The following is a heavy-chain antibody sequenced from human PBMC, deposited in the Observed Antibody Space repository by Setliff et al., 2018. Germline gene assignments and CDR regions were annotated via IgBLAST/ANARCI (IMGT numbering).Heavy chain of an antibody. J-gene: IGHJ4*02. Sequence: GSLRLSCSGSGFNFSNYEINWVRQAPGKGLEWISYINSGGSLIYYADSVKGRFTISRDNSKNTLYLQMNSLRPEDTAVYYCTRTCSGSGCYAGLESWGQGTPVTVSS. V-gene: IGHV3-48*03. CDR1: GFNFSNYE. D-gene: IGHD2-15*01. CDR2: INSGGSLI. CDR3: TRTCSGSGCYAGLES.